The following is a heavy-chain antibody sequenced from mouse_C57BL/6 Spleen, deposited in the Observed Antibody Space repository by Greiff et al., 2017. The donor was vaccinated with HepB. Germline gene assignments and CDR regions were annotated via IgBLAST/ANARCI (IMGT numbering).Heavy chain of an antibody. Sequence: VKLQESGAELVKPGASVKISCKASGYAFSSYWMNWVKQRPGKGLEWIGQIYPGDGDTNYNGKFKGKATLTADKSSSTAYMQLSSLTSEDSAVYFCARRYYYGSSPSYWYFDVWGTGTTVTVSS. V-gene: IGHV1-80*01. J-gene: IGHJ1*03. CDR2: IYPGDGDT. CDR3: ARRYYYGSSPSYWYFDV. D-gene: IGHD1-1*01. CDR1: GYAFSSYW.